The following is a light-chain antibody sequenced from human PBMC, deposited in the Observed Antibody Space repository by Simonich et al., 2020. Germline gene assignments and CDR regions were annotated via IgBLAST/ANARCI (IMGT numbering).Light chain of an antibody. CDR3: QQSYSTPFT. V-gene: IGKV1-39*01. CDR1: QSISSY. J-gene: IGKJ3*01. CDR2: AAS. Sequence: DIQMTQSPSSLSASVGDRVTINCRASQSISSYLNWYQQKPGKAPKLLIYAASSLQSGGPSRFSGSGSGTDFTLTSSSLQPEDFATYYCQQSYSTPFTFGPGTKVDIK.